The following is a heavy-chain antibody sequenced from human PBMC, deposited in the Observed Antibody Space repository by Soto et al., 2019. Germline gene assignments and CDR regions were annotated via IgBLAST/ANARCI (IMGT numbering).Heavy chain of an antibody. Sequence: EVQLLESGGALVQPGGSLRLSCVGSGFMFSGYAMHWVRQAPGKGLEWVPTVSDSGASTYYAHSVKGRFTVSRDNSNNMLSLEMDTLRAEDTALYFCAKDARRTGLVGQWVYWGQGTLVTVSS. CDR3: AKDARRTGLVGQWVY. CDR2: VSDSGAST. V-gene: IGHV3-23*01. CDR1: GFMFSGYA. D-gene: IGHD1-26*01. J-gene: IGHJ4*02.